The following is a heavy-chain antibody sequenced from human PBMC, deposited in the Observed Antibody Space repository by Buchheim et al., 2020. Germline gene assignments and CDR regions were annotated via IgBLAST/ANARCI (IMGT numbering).Heavy chain of an antibody. D-gene: IGHD3-3*01. V-gene: IGHV3-30-3*01. CDR1: GFTFSSYA. J-gene: IGHJ4*02. Sequence: QVQLVESGGGVVQPGRSLRLSCAASGFTFSSYAMHWVRQAPGKGLEWVAVISYVGSNKYYADSVKGRFTISRDNSKNTLYLQMNSLRAEDTAVYYCARDSSGYKFDYWGQGTL. CDR3: ARDSSGYKFDY. CDR2: ISYVGSNK.